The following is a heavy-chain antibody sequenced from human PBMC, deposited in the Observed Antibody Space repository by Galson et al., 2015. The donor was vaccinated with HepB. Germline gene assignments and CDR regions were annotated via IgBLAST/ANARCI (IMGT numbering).Heavy chain of an antibody. V-gene: IGHV1-18*01. CDR2: INGYSGRT. CDR3: ARDTDYYENSGYYTLSYFDY. D-gene: IGHD3-22*01. Sequence: SVKVSCKGYGYTFASYGISWTRQAPGQGLEWMGWINGYSGRTKYAQKLQGRVTMTTDTSTNTAYMELRSLRSDDTAVYYCARDTDYYENSGYYTLSYFDYWGQGTQVTVSS. J-gene: IGHJ4*02. CDR1: GYTFASYG.